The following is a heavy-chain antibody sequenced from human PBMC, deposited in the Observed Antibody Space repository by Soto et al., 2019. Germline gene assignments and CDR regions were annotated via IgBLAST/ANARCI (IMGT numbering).Heavy chain of an antibody. J-gene: IGHJ4*02. Sequence: PGGSLRLSCAASGFSFFNYWMSWVRQAPGKGLEWVASTKQDGSEKYYVDSVKGRFTISRDNAKNSLYLQMNSLRAEGTAVYYCARAGQYQLSRSLDDWGQGTLVTVSS. CDR2: TKQDGSEK. CDR1: GFSFFNYW. V-gene: IGHV3-7*05. CDR3: ARAGQYQLSRSLDD. D-gene: IGHD2-2*01.